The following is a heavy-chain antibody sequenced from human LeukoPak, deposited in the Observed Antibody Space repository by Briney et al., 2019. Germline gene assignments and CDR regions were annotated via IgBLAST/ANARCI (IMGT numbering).Heavy chain of an antibody. Sequence: SETLSLTCTVSGGSISSYYWSWIRQPPGKGLEWIGYISYSGTTTYNPSLKSRVTISVDTSKNQFSLKLSSVTAADTAVYYCARVPAVAGLAPPDYWGQGTLVTVSS. CDR2: ISYSGTT. V-gene: IGHV4-59*01. CDR1: GGSISSYY. CDR3: ARVPAVAGLAPPDY. D-gene: IGHD6-19*01. J-gene: IGHJ4*02.